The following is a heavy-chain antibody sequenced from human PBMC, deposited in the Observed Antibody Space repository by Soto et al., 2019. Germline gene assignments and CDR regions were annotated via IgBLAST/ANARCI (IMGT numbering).Heavy chain of an antibody. Sequence: GGSLRLSCAASGFTFSSYEMNWVRQAPGKGLEWVSYISSSGSTKYYADSVKGRFTISRDNANNALYLQMNALRGEDTAVYFCTIGPRPSSLGTGAVWGRGALVTVSS. V-gene: IGHV3-48*03. CDR2: ISSSGSTK. CDR3: TIGPRPSSLGTGAV. D-gene: IGHD2-2*01. CDR1: GFTFSSYE. J-gene: IGHJ4*02.